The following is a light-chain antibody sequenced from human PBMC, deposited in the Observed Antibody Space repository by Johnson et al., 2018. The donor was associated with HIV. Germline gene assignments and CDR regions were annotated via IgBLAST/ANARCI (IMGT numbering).Light chain of an antibody. CDR2: DNN. V-gene: IGLV1-51*01. CDR3: GTWDSRLSIFV. Sequence: QSVLTQPPSVSAAPGQKVTISCSGSSSNIGNNYVSWYQQLPGTAPKLLIYDNNKRPSGIPDRFSGSKSGTSATLGTTGLWPEDSADYFCGTWDSRLSIFVFGTGTKITVL. J-gene: IGLJ1*01. CDR1: SSNIGNNY.